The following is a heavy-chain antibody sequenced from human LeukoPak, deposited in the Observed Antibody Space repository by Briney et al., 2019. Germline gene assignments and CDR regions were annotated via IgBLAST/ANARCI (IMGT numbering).Heavy chain of an antibody. CDR1: GGTFSSYA. CDR3: ASGTSYSSSSGDAFDI. V-gene: IGHV1-69*05. J-gene: IGHJ3*02. Sequence: GSSVKVSCRASGGTFSSYAISWVRQAPGQGLEWMGGIIPIFGTANYAQKFQGRVTITTDGSTSTAYMELSSLRSEDTAVYYCASGTSYSSSSGDAFDIWGQGTKVTVSS. D-gene: IGHD6-6*01. CDR2: IIPIFGTA.